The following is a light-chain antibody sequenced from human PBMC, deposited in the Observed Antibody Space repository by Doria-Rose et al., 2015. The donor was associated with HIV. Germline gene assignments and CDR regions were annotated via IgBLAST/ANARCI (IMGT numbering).Light chain of an antibody. CDR2: DGS. J-gene: IGKJ1*01. CDR3: HQYGTSWT. CDR1: QSFSSTY. V-gene: IGKV3-20*01. Sequence: DIVMTQSSGTLSLSPGGRATLSCRASQSFSSTYLAWYQQKPGQAPSLLIYDGSTRATGIPDRFSASGSGTDFTLTINRLEPEDFALYYCHQYGTSWTFGQGTKVEI.